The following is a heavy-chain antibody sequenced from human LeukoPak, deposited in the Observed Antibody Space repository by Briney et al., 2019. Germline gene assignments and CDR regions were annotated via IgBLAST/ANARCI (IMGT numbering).Heavy chain of an antibody. CDR3: ARDSSSWYDAFDI. D-gene: IGHD6-13*01. CDR2: INTNTGNP. V-gene: IGHV7-4-1*02. CDR1: GYTFTDYF. Sequence: ASVKVSCKASGYTFTDYFMNWVRQAPGQGLEWMGWINTNTGNPTYAQGFTGRFVFSLDTSVSTAYLQISSLKAEDTAVYYCARDSSSWYDAFDIWGQGTMVTVSS. J-gene: IGHJ3*02.